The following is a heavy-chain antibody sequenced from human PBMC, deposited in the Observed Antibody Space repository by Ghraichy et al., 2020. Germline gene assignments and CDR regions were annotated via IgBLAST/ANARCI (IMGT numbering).Heavy chain of an antibody. CDR3: AKDPSGITIRSYYFDY. CDR2: ISGSGTST. J-gene: IGHJ4*02. Sequence: GGSLRLSCAASGFTFSSYAMSWVRQAPGKGLEWVSGISGSGTSTYYADSVKGRFTISRDNSKTTLYLQMNSLRAEDTAVYYCAKDPSGITIRSYYFDYWGQGTLVTVSS. D-gene: IGHD3-3*01. V-gene: IGHV3-23*01. CDR1: GFTFSSYA.